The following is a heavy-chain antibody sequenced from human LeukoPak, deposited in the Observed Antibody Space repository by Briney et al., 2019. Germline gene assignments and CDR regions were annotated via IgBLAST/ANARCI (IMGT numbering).Heavy chain of an antibody. CDR2: IGVSGDST. CDR1: GFTFNSYA. V-gene: IGHV3-23*01. CDR3: ARESSYYYDSSGYYEGGDAFDI. D-gene: IGHD3-22*01. Sequence: GGSLRLSCAASGFTFNSYAMTWVRQAPGEGLEWVSAIGVSGDSTYYAVSVKGRFTISRDNAKNSLYLQMNSLRVEDTAVYYCARESSYYYDSSGYYEGGDAFDIWGQGTMVTVAS. J-gene: IGHJ3*02.